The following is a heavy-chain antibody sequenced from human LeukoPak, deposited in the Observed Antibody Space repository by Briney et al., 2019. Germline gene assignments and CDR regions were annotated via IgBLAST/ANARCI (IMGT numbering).Heavy chain of an antibody. V-gene: IGHV1-58*01. CDR3: AAPNTIFGEYYYYYYGMDV. CDR2: IVVGSGNT. Sequence: SVKVSCKASGFTFTSSAVQWVRQARGQRLEWIGWIVVGSGNTNYAQKFQERVTVTRDMSTSTAYMELSSLRSEDTAVYYCAAPNTIFGEYYYYYYGMDVWGQGTTVTVSS. J-gene: IGHJ6*02. D-gene: IGHD3-9*01. CDR1: GFTFTSSA.